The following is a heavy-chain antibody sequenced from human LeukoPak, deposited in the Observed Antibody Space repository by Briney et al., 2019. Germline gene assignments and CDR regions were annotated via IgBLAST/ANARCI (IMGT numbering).Heavy chain of an antibody. CDR1: GYTFTSYG. Sequence: ASVKVSCKASGYTFTSYGISWVRQAPGQGLEWMGWISAYNGNTNYAQKLQGRVTMTTDTSTSTAYMELRSLRSDDTAVYCCARDIRYFDWLSNPNDAFDIWGQGTMVTVSS. CDR3: ARDIRYFDWLSNPNDAFDI. CDR2: ISAYNGNT. J-gene: IGHJ3*02. D-gene: IGHD3-9*01. V-gene: IGHV1-18*01.